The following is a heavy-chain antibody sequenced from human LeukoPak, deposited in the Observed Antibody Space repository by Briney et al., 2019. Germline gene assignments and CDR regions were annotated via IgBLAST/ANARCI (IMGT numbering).Heavy chain of an antibody. CDR3: ASPGAPNYYYMDV. CDR1: GFTFSSYG. Sequence: PGRSLRLSCAASGFTFSSYGMHWVRQAPGKGLEWVAVIWYDGSNKYDADSVKGRFTISRDNSKNTLYLQMNSLRAEDTAVYYCASPGAPNYYYMDVWGKGTTVTVSS. J-gene: IGHJ6*03. CDR2: IWYDGSNK. V-gene: IGHV3-33*01.